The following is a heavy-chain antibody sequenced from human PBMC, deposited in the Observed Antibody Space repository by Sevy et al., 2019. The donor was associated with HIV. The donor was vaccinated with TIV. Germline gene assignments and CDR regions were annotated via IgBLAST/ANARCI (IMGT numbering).Heavy chain of an antibody. CDR1: GFIFSRYW. CDR2: IKQDGSEK. Sequence: GGCLRLSCAASGFIFSRYWMTWVRQAPGKGLEWVANIKQDGSEKYNVDSVKGRFTISRDNAKNSLYLQMNSLRAEDTAVYYCARDMGYCSGGSCYTWDYYGMDVWGQGTTVTVSS. CDR3: ARDMGYCSGGSCYTWDYYGMDV. J-gene: IGHJ6*02. D-gene: IGHD2-15*01. V-gene: IGHV3-7*03.